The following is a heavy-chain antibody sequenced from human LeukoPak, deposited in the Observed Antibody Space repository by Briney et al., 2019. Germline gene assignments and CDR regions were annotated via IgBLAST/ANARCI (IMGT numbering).Heavy chain of an antibody. V-gene: IGHV3-53*01. CDR3: AREHYDYFWGTYRSYALDI. CDR2: IYSGGTT. J-gene: IGHJ3*02. CDR1: ELNVSNNY. Sequence: GGPLRLSCAASELNVSNNYMNWVRQAPGKGLEWVSVIYSGGTTNYADSVQGRFTISRDSSKNTVYLQMNRLRADDTAVYYCAREHYDYFWGTYRSYALDIWGQGTMVTVSS. D-gene: IGHD3-16*02.